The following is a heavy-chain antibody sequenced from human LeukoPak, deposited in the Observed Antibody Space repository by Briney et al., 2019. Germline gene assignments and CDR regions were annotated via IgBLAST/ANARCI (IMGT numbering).Heavy chain of an antibody. Sequence: SETLSLTCAVYGGSFSGYYWSWIRQPPGKGLEWIGEINHSGSTNYNPSLKSRVTISVDTSKNQFSLKLSSVTAADTAVYYCARWDSGWYYYYYMDVWGKGTTVTVSS. J-gene: IGHJ6*03. CDR1: GGSFSGYY. CDR3: ARWDSGWYYYYYMDV. D-gene: IGHD6-19*01. V-gene: IGHV4-34*01. CDR2: INHSGST.